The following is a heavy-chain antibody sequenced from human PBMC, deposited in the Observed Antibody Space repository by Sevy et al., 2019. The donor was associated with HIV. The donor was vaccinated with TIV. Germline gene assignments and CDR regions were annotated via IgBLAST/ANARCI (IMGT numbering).Heavy chain of an antibody. J-gene: IGHJ6*02. Sequence: ASVNVSCQSSGYNFNIYTIHWVRQARGQGLEWVGRISPYDGDTGYAHNFHGRVSLTMDTSTSTAYLGLTSLRSDDTAVYFCTRDTWELLTGIAYYYSGMDVWGQGTTVTVSS. CDR3: TRDTWELLTGIAYYYSGMDV. CDR2: ISPYDGDT. CDR1: GYNFNIYT. V-gene: IGHV1-18*01. D-gene: IGHD1-26*01.